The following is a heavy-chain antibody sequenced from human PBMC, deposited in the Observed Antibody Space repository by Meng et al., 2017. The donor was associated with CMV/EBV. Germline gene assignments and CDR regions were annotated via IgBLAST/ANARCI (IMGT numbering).Heavy chain of an antibody. CDR3: ARDPFIVVVPEVYGMDV. Sequence: ASVKVSCKASGYTFTSYGISWVRQAPGQGPEGMGWISAYNGNTNYAQKLQGRVTMTTDTSTSTAYMELRSLRSDDTAVYYCARDPFIVVVPEVYGMDVWGQGTTVTVSS. J-gene: IGHJ6*02. CDR2: ISAYNGNT. D-gene: IGHD2-2*01. CDR1: GYTFTSYG. V-gene: IGHV1-18*01.